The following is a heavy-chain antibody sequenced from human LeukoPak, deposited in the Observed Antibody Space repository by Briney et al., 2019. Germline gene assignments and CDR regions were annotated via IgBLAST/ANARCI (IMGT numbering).Heavy chain of an antibody. Sequence: GGSLRLSCAASAFTFSSYGMHWVRQAPGKGLEWVAFIRYEGSNKYYADSVKGRFTISRDNSKNTLYLQMNSLRAEDTAVYYCAKDVNYYGSSDYPIFQHWGQGTLVTVSS. V-gene: IGHV3-30*02. CDR3: AKDVNYYGSSDYPIFQH. J-gene: IGHJ1*01. D-gene: IGHD3-22*01. CDR2: IRYEGSNK. CDR1: AFTFSSYG.